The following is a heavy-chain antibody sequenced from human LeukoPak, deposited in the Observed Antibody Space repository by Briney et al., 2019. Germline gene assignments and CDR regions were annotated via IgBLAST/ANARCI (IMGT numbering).Heavy chain of an antibody. V-gene: IGHV3-64*01. CDR3: TRRYGDHSGWAGYHDS. CDR1: GFSFSDYI. CDR2: IRSDGSST. J-gene: IGHJ4*02. D-gene: IGHD6-19*01. Sequence: GXXLRLSCVASGFSFSDYIMHWVRQAPGKGLEYVSAIRSDGSSTVYPNSVKGRFTISRDNSKSTLYLQLGSLRAEDTAVYYCTRRYGDHSGWAGYHDSWGQGTLVTVSS.